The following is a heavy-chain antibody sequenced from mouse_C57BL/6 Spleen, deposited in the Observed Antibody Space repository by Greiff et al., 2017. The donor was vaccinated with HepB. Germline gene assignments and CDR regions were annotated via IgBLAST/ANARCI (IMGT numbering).Heavy chain of an antibody. CDR1: GFTFSDYG. V-gene: IGHV5-17*01. Sequence: EVQGVESGGGLVKPGGSLKLSCAASGFTFSDYGMHWVRQAPEKGLEWVAYISSGSSTIYSADTVKGRFTISRDNAKNTLFLQMTSLRSEDTAMYYCARSYGSSYDYYAMDYWGQGTSVTVSS. D-gene: IGHD1-1*01. J-gene: IGHJ4*01. CDR2: ISSGSSTI. CDR3: ARSYGSSYDYYAMDY.